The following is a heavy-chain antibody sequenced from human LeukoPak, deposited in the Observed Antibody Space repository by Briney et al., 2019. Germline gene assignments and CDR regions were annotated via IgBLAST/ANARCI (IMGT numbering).Heavy chain of an antibody. Sequence: GGSLRLSCVVSGFTFSSYNMNWVRQAPGKGLEWVSSIGTSNSYIYYADSVTGRFTISRDNAKNSLYLQMNSLRAEDTAVYYCARETRGEDIWGQGTMVTVSS. CDR3: ARETRGEDI. CDR2: IGTSNSYI. D-gene: IGHD3-16*01. J-gene: IGHJ3*02. CDR1: GFTFSSYN. V-gene: IGHV3-21*04.